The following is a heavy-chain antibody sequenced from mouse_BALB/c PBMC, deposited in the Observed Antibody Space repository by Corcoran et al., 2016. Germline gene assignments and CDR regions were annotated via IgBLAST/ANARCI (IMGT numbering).Heavy chain of an antibody. CDR1: GFNIKDTY. Sequence: EDQLQQSGAELVKPGASVKLSCTASGFNIKDTYMHWVQQRPEQCLEWIGRIDPANGNTKYDTKFQGKATITADTSSNTAYLQLSSLTSEDTAVYYCARWDWYFDVWGAGTTVTVSS. V-gene: IGHV14-3*02. J-gene: IGHJ1*01. CDR3: ARWDWYFDV. CDR2: IDPANGNT.